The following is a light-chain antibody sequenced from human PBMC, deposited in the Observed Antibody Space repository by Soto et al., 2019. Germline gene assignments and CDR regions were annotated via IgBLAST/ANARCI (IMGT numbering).Light chain of an antibody. V-gene: IGKV3-20*01. Sequence: EIVLTQSPGTLSLSPGESATLSRRASHSVSSRYSAWYQQKPGQAPSVLIYGASSRATGIPDRFSGSGSGTDFTLTIIRLEPEDVAVYYCQQYGRSPRTFGQGTKVDIK. CDR1: HSVSSRY. J-gene: IGKJ1*01. CDR2: GAS. CDR3: QQYGRSPRT.